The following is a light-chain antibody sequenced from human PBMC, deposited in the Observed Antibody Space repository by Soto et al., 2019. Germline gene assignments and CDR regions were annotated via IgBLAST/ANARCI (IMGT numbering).Light chain of an antibody. CDR1: SSNIGAGYD. V-gene: IGLV1-40*01. CDR3: SSYTSSSSVV. CDR2: GNS. J-gene: IGLJ2*01. Sequence: QSVLTQPPSVSGAPGQRVTISCTGSSSNIGAGYDVHWYQQLPATAPKLLIYGNSNRPSGVPDRFSASKSGTSASLAITGLQAEDEADYYCSSYTSSSSVVFGGGTKLTVL.